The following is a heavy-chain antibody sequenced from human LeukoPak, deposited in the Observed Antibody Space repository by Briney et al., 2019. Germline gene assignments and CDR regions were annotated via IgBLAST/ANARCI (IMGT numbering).Heavy chain of an antibody. CDR2: IKQDGSEK. D-gene: IGHD4-17*01. CDR1: GFTFSSYW. J-gene: IGHJ3*01. CDR3: ARGPLQRDYGDYGVGFDF. V-gene: IGHV3-7*02. Sequence: GGSLRLSCAASGFTFSSYWMSWVRQAPGKGLEWVANIKQDGSEKYYVDSVKGRFTISRDNAKNTLYLQMNSLRAEDTAVYYCARGPLQRDYGDYGVGFDFWGQGTMVTVSS.